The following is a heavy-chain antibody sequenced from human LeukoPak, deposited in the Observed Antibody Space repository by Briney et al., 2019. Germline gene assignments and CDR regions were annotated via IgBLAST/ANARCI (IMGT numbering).Heavy chain of an antibody. CDR2: ISTDGTST. CDR3: ARLPTMVRGVPSGFDY. J-gene: IGHJ4*02. Sequence: GGSLRLSCAASGFTFSSYWMHWVRQAPGEGLVWVSRISTDGTSTSYADSVKGRFTISRDNSKNTLYLQMNSLRAEDTAVYYCARLPTMVRGVPSGFDYWGQGTLVTVSS. V-gene: IGHV3-74*01. CDR1: GFTFSSYW. D-gene: IGHD3-10*01.